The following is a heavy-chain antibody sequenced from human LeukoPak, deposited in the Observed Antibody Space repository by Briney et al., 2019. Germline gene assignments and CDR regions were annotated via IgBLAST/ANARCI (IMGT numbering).Heavy chain of an antibody. V-gene: IGHV3-30*02. CDR3: AKDTLPIVLMVPQFDY. CDR2: IRYDGSNK. Sequence: PGGSLRLSCAASGFTFSSYGMHWVRQAPGKGLEWVAFIRYDGSNKYYADSVKGRFTISRDNSKNTLYLQMNSLRAEDTAVYYCAKDTLPIVLMVPQFDYWGQGTLVTVSS. D-gene: IGHD2-8*01. CDR1: GFTFSSYG. J-gene: IGHJ4*02.